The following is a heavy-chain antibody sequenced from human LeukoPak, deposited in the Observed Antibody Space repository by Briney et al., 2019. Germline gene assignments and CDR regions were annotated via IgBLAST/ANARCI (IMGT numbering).Heavy chain of an antibody. CDR1: GYSFSSHW. V-gene: IGHV5-51*01. CDR3: ARRPSGSGLGFDP. CDR2: IYPGDSDT. Sequence: GESLKISCKGSGYSFSSHWIGWVRQMPGKGLEWVGIIYPGDSDTRYSPSFQGQVTISADKSISTAYLQWNSLKASDSAMYYCARRPSGSGLGFDPWGQGTLVIVSS. J-gene: IGHJ5*02. D-gene: IGHD3-10*01.